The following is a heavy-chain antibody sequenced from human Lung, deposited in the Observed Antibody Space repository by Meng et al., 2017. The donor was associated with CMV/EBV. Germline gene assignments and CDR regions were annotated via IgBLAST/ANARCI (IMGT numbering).Heavy chain of an antibody. CDR3: ARGINGGCGD. V-gene: IGHV6-1*01. Sequence: QVQLPPSGPGLVKPSQTLSLTCAISGDIVSSNSAAWHWIRQSPSRGLEWLGRTYYRSKWYHEYAVSVKSRITISPDTPKNQFSLQLNSMTPEDTAVYYCARGINGGCGDWGQGTLVTVSS. D-gene: IGHD4-23*01. CDR2: TYYRSKWYH. CDR1: GDIVSSNSAA. J-gene: IGHJ4*02.